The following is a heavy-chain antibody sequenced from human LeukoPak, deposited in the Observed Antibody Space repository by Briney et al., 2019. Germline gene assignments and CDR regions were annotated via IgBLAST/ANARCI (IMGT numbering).Heavy chain of an antibody. J-gene: IGHJ4*02. CDR3: ARHIARDYVWGSYRGGAGFDY. V-gene: IGHV4-34*01. CDR2: INHSGST. CDR1: GGSFSGYY. Sequence: SETLSLTCAVYGGSFSGYYWSWIRQPPGKGPEWIGEINHSGSTNYNPSLKSRVTISVDTSKNQFSLKLSSVTAADTAVYYCARHIARDYVWGSYRGGAGFDYWGQGTLVTVSS. D-gene: IGHD3-16*02.